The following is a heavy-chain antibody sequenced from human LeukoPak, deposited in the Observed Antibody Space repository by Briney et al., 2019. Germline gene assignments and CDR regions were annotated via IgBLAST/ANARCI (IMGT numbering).Heavy chain of an antibody. V-gene: IGHV4-34*01. CDR3: ARRPRAAGIFDY. Sequence: SETLSLTCAVYGGSFSGYYWSWIRQPPGKGLEWIGEINHSGSTNYNPSLKSQVTISVDTSKNQFSLKLSSVTAADTAVYYCARRPRAAGIFDYWGQGTLVTVSS. CDR2: INHSGST. D-gene: IGHD6-13*01. J-gene: IGHJ4*02. CDR1: GGSFSGYY.